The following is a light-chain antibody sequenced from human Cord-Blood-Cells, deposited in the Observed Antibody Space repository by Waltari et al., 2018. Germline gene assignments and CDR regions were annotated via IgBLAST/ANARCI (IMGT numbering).Light chain of an antibody. Sequence: AIQLTQSPSSLSASVGDRVTITCRASQGISSALAWYQQKPGKAPKLLIYDASSLESGVPARFSGSGSGTDFTLTISSLQAEDFATYYCQQFNSYPYTFGQGTKLEIK. V-gene: IGKV1-13*02. CDR2: DAS. J-gene: IGKJ2*01. CDR3: QQFNSYPYT. CDR1: QGISSA.